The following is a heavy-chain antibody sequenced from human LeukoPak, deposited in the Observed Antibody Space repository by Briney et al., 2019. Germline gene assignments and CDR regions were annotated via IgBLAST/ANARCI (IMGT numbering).Heavy chain of an antibody. Sequence: GGTLRLSCTASGFTFSGYWMNWVRQAPGKGLVWVSRIGSDGGSTTYADSVKGRFTFSRDNAKNTLYLQMTSLRAEDTAVYYCARGGSGNFYYWGQGTLVTVSS. D-gene: IGHD1-26*01. CDR2: IGSDGGST. V-gene: IGHV3-74*03. CDR3: ARGGSGNFYY. J-gene: IGHJ4*02. CDR1: GFTFSGYW.